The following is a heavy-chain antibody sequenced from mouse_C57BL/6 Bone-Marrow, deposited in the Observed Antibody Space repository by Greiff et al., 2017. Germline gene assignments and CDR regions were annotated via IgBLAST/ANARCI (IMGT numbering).Heavy chain of an antibody. Sequence: VQLQQSGAELVRPGASVKLSCTASGFNIKDDYMHWVKQRPEQGLEWIGWIDPENGDTEYASKFQGKATITADTSSNTSYLQLSSLTSEDTAVFYCTRLGLFYLYFDVWGTGTTVTVSS. CDR2: IDPENGDT. J-gene: IGHJ1*03. CDR3: TRLGLFYLYFDV. CDR1: GFNIKDDY. D-gene: IGHD4-1*01. V-gene: IGHV14-4*01.